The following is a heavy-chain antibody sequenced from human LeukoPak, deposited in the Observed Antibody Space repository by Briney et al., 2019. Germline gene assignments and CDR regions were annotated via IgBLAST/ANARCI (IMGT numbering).Heavy chain of an antibody. CDR2: IHCSGST. V-gene: IGHV4-39*07. CDR1: GVSISSSSYY. D-gene: IGHD2-15*01. Sequence: PSETLSLTCTVSGVSISSSSYYWGWIRQPPGKGLEWIGSIHCSGSTNYNPSLKSRVTISVDTSKNQFSLKLSSVTAADTAVYYCARGYCSGGSCYSYYYYNYMDVWGKGTPVTVSS. CDR3: ARGYCSGGSCYSYYYYNYMDV. J-gene: IGHJ6*03.